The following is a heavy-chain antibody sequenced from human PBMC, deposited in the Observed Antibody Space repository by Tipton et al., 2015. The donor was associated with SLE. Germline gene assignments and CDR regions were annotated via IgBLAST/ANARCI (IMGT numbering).Heavy chain of an antibody. Sequence: QLVQSGAEMKKPGESLKISCKGSGYSFTSYWIAWVRQVPGKGLEWMGIIYPPDSETRYSPSFQGQVIISVDKSISTAYLQWSSLKASDTAMYYCATPYTSGPYYLDYWGQGTLVTVSS. CDR2: IYPPDSET. D-gene: IGHD3-22*01. V-gene: IGHV5-51*03. CDR3: ATPYTSGPYYLDY. J-gene: IGHJ4*02. CDR1: GYSFTSYW.